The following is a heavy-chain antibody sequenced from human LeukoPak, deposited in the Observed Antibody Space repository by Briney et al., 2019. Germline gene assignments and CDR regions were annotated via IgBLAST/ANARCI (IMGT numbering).Heavy chain of an antibody. J-gene: IGHJ3*02. Sequence: GGSLRLSCAASGFTFSSYGMHWVRQAPGKGLEWVAFIRYDGSNKYYADSVKGRFTISRDNSKNTLYLQMKSLRAEDTAVYYCAKEGRNWGELTGAFDIWGQGTMATVSS. V-gene: IGHV3-30*02. CDR2: IRYDGSNK. CDR3: AKEGRNWGELTGAFDI. CDR1: GFTFSSYG. D-gene: IGHD1-26*01.